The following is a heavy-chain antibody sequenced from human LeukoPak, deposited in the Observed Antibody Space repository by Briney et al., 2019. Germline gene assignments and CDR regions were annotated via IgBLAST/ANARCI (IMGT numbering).Heavy chain of an antibody. V-gene: IGHV3-23*01. Sequence: GGSLRLSCAASGFTFSSYAMSWVRQAPGKGLEWVSAISGSGGSTYYADSVKGRFTISRDNSRNTLYLQMNSLKTEDTAVYYCTRRYTVTTDYFDYWGQGTLVTVSS. D-gene: IGHD4-17*01. CDR2: ISGSGGST. CDR1: GFTFSSYA. CDR3: TRRYTVTTDYFDY. J-gene: IGHJ4*02.